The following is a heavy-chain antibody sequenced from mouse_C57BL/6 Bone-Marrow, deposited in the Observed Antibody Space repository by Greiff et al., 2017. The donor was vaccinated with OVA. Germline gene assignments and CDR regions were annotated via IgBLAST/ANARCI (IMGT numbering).Heavy chain of an antibody. D-gene: IGHD4-1*02. Sequence: VQLQQPGAELVKPGASVKLSCKASGYTFTSYWMHWVKQRPGQGLEWIGMIHPNSGSTNYNEKFKSKATLPVDKSSSTDYMQLSSLTSEDSAVYYCARSNWAFDYWGQGTTLTVSS. J-gene: IGHJ2*01. CDR1: GYTFTSYW. CDR2: IHPNSGST. CDR3: ARSNWAFDY. V-gene: IGHV1-64*01.